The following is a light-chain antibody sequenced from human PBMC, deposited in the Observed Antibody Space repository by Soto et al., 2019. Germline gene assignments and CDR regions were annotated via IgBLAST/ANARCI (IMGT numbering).Light chain of an antibody. V-gene: IGKV3-20*01. CDR1: QTLSSSY. CDR3: QQYGSSPPGT. Sequence: EIVLTQSPGTLSLSPGDRVTLSCRASQTLSSSYLAWYQQKPGQAPRLLIHGASSRATGIPDRFSGSGSGTDFTLTISRLEPEDFAMYYCQQYGSSPPGTFGQGTKVDFK. J-gene: IGKJ1*01. CDR2: GAS.